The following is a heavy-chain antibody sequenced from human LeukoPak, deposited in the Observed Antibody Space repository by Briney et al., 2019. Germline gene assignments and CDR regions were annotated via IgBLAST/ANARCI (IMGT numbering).Heavy chain of an antibody. CDR3: ARGRSEYYDFWSGYGPPYYYGMDV. V-gene: IGHV1-8*01. CDR1: GYTFTSYD. Sequence: EASVKVSCKASGYTFTSYDINWVRQAPGQGLEWMGWMNPSSGNTGYAQKFQGRVTMTRNTSISTAYMELSSLRSEDTAVYYCARGRSEYYDFWSGYGPPYYYGMDVWGQGTTVTVSS. J-gene: IGHJ6*02. D-gene: IGHD3-3*01. CDR2: MNPSSGNT.